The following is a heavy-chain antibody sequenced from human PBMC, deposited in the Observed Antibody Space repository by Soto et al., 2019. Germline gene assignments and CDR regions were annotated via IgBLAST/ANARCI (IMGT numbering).Heavy chain of an antibody. V-gene: IGHV4-39*01. J-gene: IGHJ3*02. D-gene: IGHD3-22*01. CDR3: ARQVRDGGYYDTSGYYYVRGAFDI. CDR2: IYYSGST. CDR1: GGSISSSSYY. Sequence: PSETLSLTCTVSGGSISSSSYYWGWIRQPPGKGQEWIGTIYYSGSTYYNPSLKSRVTISVDTSKNQFSLKLSSVTAADTAVYYCARQVRDGGYYDTSGYYYVRGAFDIWGRGTLVTVSS.